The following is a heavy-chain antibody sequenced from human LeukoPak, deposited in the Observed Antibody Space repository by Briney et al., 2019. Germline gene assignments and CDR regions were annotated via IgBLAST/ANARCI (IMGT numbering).Heavy chain of an antibody. D-gene: IGHD5-12*01. Sequence: SETLSLTCAVYDASFSGFYWNWIRQTPGKGLEWIGEINHSGSANSHPSLMSRVTFSIDTSKKQFSLDLTSVTVADTAVYYCAGGYSGYDVGYWGQGTRVTVSS. J-gene: IGHJ4*02. CDR2: INHSGSA. V-gene: IGHV4-34*01. CDR1: DASFSGFY. CDR3: AGGYSGYDVGY.